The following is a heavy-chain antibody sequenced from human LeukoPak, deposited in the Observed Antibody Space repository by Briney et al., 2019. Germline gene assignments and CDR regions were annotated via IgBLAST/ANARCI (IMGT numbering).Heavy chain of an antibody. CDR3: ARDYTGGWNDY. V-gene: IGHV3-7*01. CDR1: GFTLSRHW. CDR2: IREDGSGK. Sequence: GGSLRLSCAAAGFTLSRHWMSWVRQAKGKGLECVAKIREDGSGKHYVDSVKGRFTISRDNAKNSLYLQMTSLRAEDTAVYYCARDYTGGWNDYWGQGTLVTVSS. J-gene: IGHJ4*02. D-gene: IGHD7-27*01.